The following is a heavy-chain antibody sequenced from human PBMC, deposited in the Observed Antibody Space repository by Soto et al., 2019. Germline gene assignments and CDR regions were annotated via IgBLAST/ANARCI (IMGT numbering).Heavy chain of an antibody. CDR2: IYYSGST. Sequence: PSETLSLTCTVSGGSISSSSYYWGWIRQPPGKGLEWIGSIYYSGSTYYNPSLKSRVTISVDTSKNQFSLKLSSVTAADTAVYYCARTRPSLCRLTGYCGWFYSWGQGTLVTVSS. CDR1: GGSISSSSYY. J-gene: IGHJ5*01. V-gene: IGHV4-39*01. CDR3: ARTRPSLCRLTGYCGWFYS. D-gene: IGHD3-9*01.